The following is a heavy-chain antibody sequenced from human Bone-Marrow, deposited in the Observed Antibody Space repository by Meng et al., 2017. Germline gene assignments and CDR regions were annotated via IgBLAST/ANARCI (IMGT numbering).Heavy chain of an antibody. Sequence: QVQLVQSGAGVKKPGPSVKVSCKASGGTFSSYAISWVRQAPGQGLEWMGGIIPIFGTANYAQKFQGRVTITADKSTSTAYMELSSLRSEDTAVYYCARETHYYDSRYFDYWGQGTLVTASS. CDR3: ARETHYYDSRYFDY. J-gene: IGHJ4*02. CDR2: IIPIFGTA. V-gene: IGHV1-69*06. CDR1: GGTFSSYA. D-gene: IGHD3-22*01.